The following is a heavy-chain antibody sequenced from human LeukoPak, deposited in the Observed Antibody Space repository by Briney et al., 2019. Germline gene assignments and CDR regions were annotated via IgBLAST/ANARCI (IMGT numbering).Heavy chain of an antibody. J-gene: IGHJ4*02. V-gene: IGHV4-30-4*08. Sequence: SETLSLTCTVSGGSLSSGDYYWSWIRQPPGKGLEWLGYIYYSGSTYYNPSLKSRATISVDTSKNQFSLKLSSVTAADTAVYYCAREGEIAAAGTFRHWGQGTLVTVSS. CDR3: AREGEIAAAGTFRH. D-gene: IGHD6-13*01. CDR1: GGSLSSGDYY. CDR2: IYYSGST.